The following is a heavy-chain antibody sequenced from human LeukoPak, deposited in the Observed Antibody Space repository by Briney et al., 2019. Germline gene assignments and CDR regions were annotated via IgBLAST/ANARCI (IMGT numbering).Heavy chain of an antibody. CDR1: GGSISSSSYY. D-gene: IGHD2-2*02. Sequence: SETLSLTCTVSGGSISSSSYYWGWIRQPPGKGLEWIGSIYYSGSTNYNPSLKSRVTISVDTSKNQFSLKLSSVTAADTAVYYCARDRQDIVVVPAAIGAFDIWGQGTMVTVSS. J-gene: IGHJ3*02. CDR3: ARDRQDIVVVPAAIGAFDI. V-gene: IGHV4-39*07. CDR2: IYYSGST.